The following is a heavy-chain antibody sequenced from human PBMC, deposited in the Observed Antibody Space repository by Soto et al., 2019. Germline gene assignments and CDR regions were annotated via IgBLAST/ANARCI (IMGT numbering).Heavy chain of an antibody. Sequence: QVQLVQSGAEVKRPGSTLRVSCKASGGTFANSAISWVRQAPGQGLEWMGGIIPFSDITHSPPKSQGRVTITADESTSTAYMELNILRSEDTAVYYCARGGVKGRDGYDFLDSWGQGTLVTVSS. CDR2: IIPFSDIT. V-gene: IGHV1-69*01. D-gene: IGHD5-12*01. CDR3: ARGGVKGRDGYDFLDS. J-gene: IGHJ4*02. CDR1: GGTFANSA.